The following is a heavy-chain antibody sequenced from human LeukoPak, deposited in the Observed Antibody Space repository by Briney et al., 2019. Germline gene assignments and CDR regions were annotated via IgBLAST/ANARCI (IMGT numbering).Heavy chain of an antibody. CDR3: ARKKWVAIPGTYDY. D-gene: IGHD1-26*01. CDR2: FNHGGST. J-gene: IGHJ4*02. CDR1: GCSISSGYY. V-gene: IGHV4-38-2*02. Sequence: PSETLSLTCSVSGCSISSGYYWGWIRPPPGKGLGWMGDFNHGGSTNYNPSLKRRVTTSVDTSKNQVSLKLSSVTAADTAVYYCARKKWVAIPGTYDYWGQGTLVTVSS.